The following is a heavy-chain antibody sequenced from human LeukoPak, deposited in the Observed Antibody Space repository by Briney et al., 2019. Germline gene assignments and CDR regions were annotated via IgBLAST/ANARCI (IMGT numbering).Heavy chain of an antibody. Sequence: SGTLSLTCAVSGGSISSSNWWSWVRQPPGKGLEWIGEIYHSGSTNYNPSLKSRVTISVDKSKNQFSLKLSSVTAADTAVYYCARAPLLRAPYFDYWGQGTLVTVSS. D-gene: IGHD2-15*01. CDR1: GGSISSSNW. J-gene: IGHJ4*02. CDR2: IYHSGST. CDR3: ARAPLLRAPYFDY. V-gene: IGHV4-4*02.